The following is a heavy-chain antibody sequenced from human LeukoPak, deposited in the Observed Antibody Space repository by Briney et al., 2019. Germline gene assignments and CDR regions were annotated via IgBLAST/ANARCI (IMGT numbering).Heavy chain of an antibody. CDR2: ASYSGGT. CDR3: APAASEYLLFDS. D-gene: IGHD2-2*01. Sequence: SETLSLPCSVSGGSVTGGGYYWSWIRQHPGKGLEWIGFASYSGGTYYNPSLMSRITISVDRSQKQFSLRMRDVTAADTAVYFCAPAASEYLLFDSWVQGALVAVSS. J-gene: IGHJ4*02. V-gene: IGHV4-31*03. CDR1: GGSVTGGGYY.